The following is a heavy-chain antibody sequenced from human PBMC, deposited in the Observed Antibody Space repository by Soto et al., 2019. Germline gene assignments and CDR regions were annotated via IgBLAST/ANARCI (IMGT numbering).Heavy chain of an antibody. CDR3: AMVDNYVPPTPQDV. CDR2: ISPYSGNT. J-gene: IGHJ6*01. CDR1: GYIFVNYG. Sequence: QVQLVQSGDEVRKPGSSVKVSCKASGYIFVNYGIAWVRQAPGQGLEWMGWISPYSGNTHYARKVQGRLTMTTDTSTRTAYMDLGSLTSDDTAVYYCAMVDNYVPPTPQDVWGQVPTVTVSS. D-gene: IGHD3-16*01. V-gene: IGHV1-18*01.